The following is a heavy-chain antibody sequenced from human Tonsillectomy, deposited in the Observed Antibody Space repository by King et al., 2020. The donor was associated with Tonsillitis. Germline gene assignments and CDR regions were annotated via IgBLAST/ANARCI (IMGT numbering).Heavy chain of an antibody. CDR1: GGSISSGGYY. Sequence: VQLQESGPGLVKPSQTLSLTCTVSGGSISSGGYYWSWIRQHPGQGLEWIGYIYYSGSTYYNPSLKSRVTISVDTSKNQFSLKLSSVTAADTAVYYCAGGDYGDFGYFQHWGQGTLVTVSS. J-gene: IGHJ1*01. V-gene: IGHV4-31*03. CDR3: AGGDYGDFGYFQH. CDR2: IYYSGST. D-gene: IGHD4-17*01.